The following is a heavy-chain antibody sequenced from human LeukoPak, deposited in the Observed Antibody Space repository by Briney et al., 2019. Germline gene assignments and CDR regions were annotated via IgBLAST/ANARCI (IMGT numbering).Heavy chain of an antibody. CDR2: MNPNSGNT. D-gene: IGHD2-21*01. CDR3: ARVAGNCGGDCYHLLY. V-gene: IGHV1-8*01. J-gene: IGHJ4*02. Sequence: ASVKVSCKASGYTFTTYDINWVRQATGQGLEWLGWMNPNSGNTGYAQKFQGRVTMTRNISITTAYMELSNLRSEDTAVYYCARVAGNCGGDCYHLLYWGQGTLVTVSS. CDR1: GYTFTTYD.